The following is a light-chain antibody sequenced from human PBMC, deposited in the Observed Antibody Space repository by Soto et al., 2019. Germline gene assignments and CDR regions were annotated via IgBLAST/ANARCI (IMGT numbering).Light chain of an antibody. V-gene: IGKV1-5*03. J-gene: IGKJ1*01. CDR1: QSISRQ. CDR2: QAS. Sequence: DIQMTQSPSTLSASVGDRVSITCRASQSISRQLAWYQQKPGKAPNLLIYQASNLETGVPSRFTGSGSGTEFTLTISSLPPDDLATYYCLQYKSYWTFGQGTKVEVK. CDR3: LQYKSYWT.